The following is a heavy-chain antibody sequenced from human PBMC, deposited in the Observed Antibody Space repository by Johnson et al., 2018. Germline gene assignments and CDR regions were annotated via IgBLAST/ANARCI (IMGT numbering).Heavy chain of an antibody. D-gene: IGHD3-22*01. CDR3: AYDSSQMPGVLDV. V-gene: IGHV3-73*02. CDR1: GFAFSDSA. CDR2: IRSKSNNYAT. Sequence: VQLQESGGGLVQPGGSLKLSCAGSGFAFSDSAVHWVRQASGKGLEWVGRIRSKSNNYATAHAAPVRDRFTVSRDDSKNTVSLQMNSLRVEDTAIYFCAYDSSQMPGVLDVWGQGTTVTGSS. J-gene: IGHJ3*01.